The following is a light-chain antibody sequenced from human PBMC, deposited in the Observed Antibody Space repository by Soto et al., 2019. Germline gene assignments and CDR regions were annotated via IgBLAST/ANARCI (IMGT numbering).Light chain of an antibody. CDR2: DNQ. J-gene: IGLJ2*01. CDR1: SSNVGKNF. CDR3: GTWDSSLTIGVI. V-gene: IGLV1-51*01. Sequence: QSVLTQPPSVSEAPGQKVSISCSGSSSNVGKNFVSWYQHVPGKAPKLLIYDNQKRPSGIPDRFSASKSGTLATLDITGLHTGDEADYYCGTWDSSLTIGVIFGGGTKLTVL.